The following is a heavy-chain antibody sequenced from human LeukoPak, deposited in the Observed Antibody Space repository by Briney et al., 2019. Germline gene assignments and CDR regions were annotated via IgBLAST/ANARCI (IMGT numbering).Heavy chain of an antibody. CDR1: GFTFSSYA. Sequence: PGRSLRLSCAASGFTFSSYAMHWVRQAPGKGLEWVAVISYDGSNKYYADSVKGRFTISRDNSKNTLYLQMNSLRAEDTAVYYCARDSGDYSNYHAGLDYWGQGTLVTVSS. D-gene: IGHD4-11*01. J-gene: IGHJ4*02. CDR2: ISYDGSNK. CDR3: ARDSGDYSNYHAGLDY. V-gene: IGHV3-30*04.